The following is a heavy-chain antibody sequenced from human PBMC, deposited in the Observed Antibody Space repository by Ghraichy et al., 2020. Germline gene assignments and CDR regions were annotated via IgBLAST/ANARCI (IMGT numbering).Heavy chain of an antibody. V-gene: IGHV4-38-2*01. CDR2: VYHTGST. CDR1: GSSVSSAYY. J-gene: IGHJ5*02. D-gene: IGHD3-16*02. CDR3: ARALRSSRFMFDP. Sequence: SQTLSLTCAVSGSSVSSAYYWGWIRQPPGKGLEWLGSVYHTGSTYYSPSLNNRVTISVDTSKNHFSLRLTSVTAADTAVYYCARALRSSRFMFDPWGQGTLVTV.